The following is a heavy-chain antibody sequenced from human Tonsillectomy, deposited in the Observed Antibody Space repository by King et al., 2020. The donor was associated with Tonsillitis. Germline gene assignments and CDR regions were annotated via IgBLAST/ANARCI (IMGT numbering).Heavy chain of an antibody. CDR2: KYYRSKWYN. CDR3: ARLYGDYPFFYFDY. J-gene: IGHJ4*02. CDR1: GDSVSRNSAA. V-gene: IGHV6-1*01. Sequence: VQLQQSGPGLVKPSQTLSLTCAISGDSVSRNSAAWSWIRQSPSRGLEWLGRKYYRSKWYNDYAVSVKSRITINPDTSKNRFSLQLNSVTPEDTAVYYCARLYGDYPFFYFDYWGQGTLVTVSS. D-gene: IGHD4-17*01.